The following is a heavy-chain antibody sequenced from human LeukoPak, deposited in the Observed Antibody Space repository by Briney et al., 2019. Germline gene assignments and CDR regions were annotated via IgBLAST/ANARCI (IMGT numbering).Heavy chain of an antibody. J-gene: IGHJ4*02. CDR2: ISYDGSNK. CDR1: GFTFSSYA. D-gene: IGHD3-22*01. V-gene: IGHV3-30-3*01. Sequence: LTGGSLRLSCAASGFTFSSYAMHWVRQAPGKGLEWVAVISYDGSNKYYADSVKGRFTISRDNSKNTLYLQMNSLRAEDTAVYYCARWYYDSSGYCLDYWGQGTLVTVSS. CDR3: ARWYYDSSGYCLDY.